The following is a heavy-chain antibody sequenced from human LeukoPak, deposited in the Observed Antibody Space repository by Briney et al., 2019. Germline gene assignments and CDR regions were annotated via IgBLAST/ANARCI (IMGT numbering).Heavy chain of an antibody. CDR2: IHSSGGT. J-gene: IGHJ5*02. V-gene: IGHV3-53*01. CDR3: IVFGDSNH. CDR1: GFTGSNNY. D-gene: IGHD4-17*01. Sequence: GGSLRLSCAASGFTGSNNYMSRVRQAPGKGLEWVSAIHSSGGTYYADSVKGRFTISRDTSKNTLYLQINSLRVGDTAVYYCIVFGDSNHWGQGTLVTVSS.